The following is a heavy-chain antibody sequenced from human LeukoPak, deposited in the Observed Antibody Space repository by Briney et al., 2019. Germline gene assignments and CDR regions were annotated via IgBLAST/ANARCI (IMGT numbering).Heavy chain of an antibody. J-gene: IGHJ5*01. V-gene: IGHV1-2*02. Sequence: GASVKVSCKASGYTFPGYYVHWGRQAPGQGLEWMGWINPDFGVTNYAQNFQGRVTLTRDTSINTAYMELNNLSFDDTAVYYCARDIWSGYVGGSYRVNWLAPWGQGTLITVSS. D-gene: IGHD3-16*02. CDR3: ARDIWSGYVGGSYRVNWLAP. CDR2: INPDFGVT. CDR1: GYTFPGYY.